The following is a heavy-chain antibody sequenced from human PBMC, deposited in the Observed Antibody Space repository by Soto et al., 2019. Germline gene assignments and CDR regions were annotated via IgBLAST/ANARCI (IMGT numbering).Heavy chain of an antibody. CDR1: GYGFTTYG. D-gene: IGHD3-10*01. J-gene: IGHJ4*02. CDR3: ARGTYGEY. CDR2: ISAHNGNT. V-gene: IGHV1-18*01. Sequence: QVHLVQSGAEVKKPGASVKVSCKGSGYGFTTYGITWVRQAPVQGLQWMAWISAHNGNTNYAQKLQGRVTVTRDASPSTASMELRSLRSHDTAVYYCARGTYGEYWGQATLVTVSS.